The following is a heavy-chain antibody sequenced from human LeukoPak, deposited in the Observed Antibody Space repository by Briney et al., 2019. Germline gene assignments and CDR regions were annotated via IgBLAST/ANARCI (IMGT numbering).Heavy chain of an antibody. V-gene: IGHV3-20*04. CDR1: GFTFDDYG. D-gene: IGHD6-13*01. Sequence: GGSLGLSCAASGFTFDDYGMSWVRQAPGKGLEWVSGINWNGGSTGYADSVKGRFTISRDNAKNSLYLQMNSLRAEDTAVYYCAKVRYIAAAGTDWFDPWGQGTLVTVSS. J-gene: IGHJ5*02. CDR3: AKVRYIAAAGTDWFDP. CDR2: INWNGGST.